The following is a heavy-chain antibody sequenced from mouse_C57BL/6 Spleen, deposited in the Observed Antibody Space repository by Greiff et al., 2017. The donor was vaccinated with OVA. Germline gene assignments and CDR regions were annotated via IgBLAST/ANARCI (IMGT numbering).Heavy chain of an antibody. CDR3: TTPHIRPLRLAWFAY. CDR2: IDPENGDT. J-gene: IGHJ3*01. V-gene: IGHV14-4*01. D-gene: IGHD3-2*02. CDR1: GFNITDDY. Sequence: EVQLQQSGAELVRPGASVKLSCTASGFNITDDYMHWVKQRPEQGLEWIGWIDPENGDTEYASKFQGKATITADTSSNTAYLQLSSLPSEDTAVYYCTTPHIRPLRLAWFAYWGQGTLVTVSA.